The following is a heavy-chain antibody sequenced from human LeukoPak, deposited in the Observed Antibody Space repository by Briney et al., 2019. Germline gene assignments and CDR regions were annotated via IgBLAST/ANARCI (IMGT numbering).Heavy chain of an antibody. CDR2: ISAYNGNT. CDR1: GYTFTSYG. V-gene: IGHV1-18*01. CDR3: ARDQYYDTSGYHGMDV. Sequence: ASVKVSCKASGYTFTSYGISWVRQAPGQGLEWMGWISAYNGNTNYAQKLQGRVTMTTDTSTSTAYMELRSLRSEDTAVYYCARDQYYDTSGYHGMDVWGQGTTVTVSS. J-gene: IGHJ6*02. D-gene: IGHD3-22*01.